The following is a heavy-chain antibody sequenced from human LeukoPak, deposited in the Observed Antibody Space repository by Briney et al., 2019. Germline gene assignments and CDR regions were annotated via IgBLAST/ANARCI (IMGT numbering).Heavy chain of an antibody. CDR2: IYYSGST. Sequence: SETLSLTCTVSGGSISSYYWSWIRQPPGKGLEWIGYIYYSGSTNYNPSLKSRVTISVDTSKNQFPLKLSSVTAADTAVYYCARVWRGYSGYDSPLDYWGQGTLVTVSS. CDR1: GGSISSYY. CDR3: ARVWRGYSGYDSPLDY. V-gene: IGHV4-59*01. J-gene: IGHJ4*02. D-gene: IGHD5-12*01.